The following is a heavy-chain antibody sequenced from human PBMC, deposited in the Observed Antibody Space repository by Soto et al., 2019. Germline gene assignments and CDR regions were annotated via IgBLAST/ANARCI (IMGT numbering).Heavy chain of an antibody. D-gene: IGHD3-10*01. V-gene: IGHV1-69*01. CDR1: GDTFKNCV. CDR2: IIPLFGTT. J-gene: IGHJ6*02. CDR3: AAELGFGKLSVV. Sequence: QVQVVQSGVEVRRPGSSVKVSCKASGDTFKNCVISWVRQAPGQGLEWMGGIIPLFGTTDFAQRLQGRITITTDESTTTACMELSRLRSEDNATYYCAAELGFGKLSVVWGQGATVIVSS.